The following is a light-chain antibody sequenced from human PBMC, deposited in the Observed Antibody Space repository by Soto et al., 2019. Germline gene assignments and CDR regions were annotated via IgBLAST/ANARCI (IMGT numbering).Light chain of an antibody. CDR3: SSYTAGGTI. CDR1: IGDVGGYYY. CDR2: EVS. V-gene: IGLV2-14*01. Sequence: SVLTQPASVSESPGQTITISCTGTIGDVGGYYYVSWYQQLPGKAPKLMISEVSNRHSGVSNRFSGSKSGNTASLTISGLQAEDEADYYCSSYTAGGTIFGTGHKVTV. J-gene: IGLJ1*01.